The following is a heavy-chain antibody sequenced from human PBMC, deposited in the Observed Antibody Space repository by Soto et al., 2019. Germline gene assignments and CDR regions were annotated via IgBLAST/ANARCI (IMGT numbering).Heavy chain of an antibody. Sequence: PSETLSLTGAVSGYSINSDYYWGWIRQPPGKGLEWIGSVDHSGRTYYSPSLRSRLTIFIDTSKNQFYLRLTSVTAAERAMYFCAKKGYPPAGKIKLFDSFGPRNLVTVSS. CDR2: VDHSGRT. J-gene: IGHJ4*02. V-gene: IGHV4-38-2*01. CDR1: GYSINSDYY. CDR3: AKKGYPPAGKIKLFDS. D-gene: IGHD5-18*01.